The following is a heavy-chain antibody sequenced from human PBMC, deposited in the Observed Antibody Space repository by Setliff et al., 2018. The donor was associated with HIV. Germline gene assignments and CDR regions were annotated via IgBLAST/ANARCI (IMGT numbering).Heavy chain of an antibody. CDR3: ATKLYCTNGVCLDAFDI. J-gene: IGHJ3*02. V-gene: IGHV1-8*02. CDR2: MNPNSGNT. CDR1: GYTFTSYD. Sequence: ASVKVSCKASGYTFTSYDINWVRRATGQGLEWMGWMNPNSGNTGYAQKFQGRVTMTRNTSISTAYMELRSLRSEDTAVYYCATKLYCTNGVCLDAFDIWGQGTMVTVSS. D-gene: IGHD2-8*01.